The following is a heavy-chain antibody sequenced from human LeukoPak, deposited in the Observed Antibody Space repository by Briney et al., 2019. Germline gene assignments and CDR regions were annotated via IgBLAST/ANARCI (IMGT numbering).Heavy chain of an antibody. CDR1: GGSISSSCDG. CDR3: ARGRSGYDSSGPYFDY. D-gene: IGHD3-22*01. V-gene: IGHV4-39*01. J-gene: IGHJ4*02. Sequence: SETLSLTCTVSGGSISSSCDGWGWLRQPPGKGLEWIVSIYDSGSTYYNPSLKSRVTISVDPSKNQFSLKLSSVTAADTAVYYCARGRSGYDSSGPYFDYWGQGTLVTVSS. CDR2: IYDSGST.